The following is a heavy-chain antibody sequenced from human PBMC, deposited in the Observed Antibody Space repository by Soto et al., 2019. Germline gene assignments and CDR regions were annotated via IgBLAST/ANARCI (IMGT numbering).Heavy chain of an antibody. Sequence: QVQLVQSGAEVKKPGSSVKVSCKASGGTFSRYAINWLRQAPGQGLEWMGGIIPVFGKANYAQKFQGRVTITADESTTTGYMELRRLTSEDTAVYYCARDGTLYDSSAYYYGYWGQGTLVTVSS. CDR3: ARDGTLYDSSAYYYGY. V-gene: IGHV1-69*01. CDR2: IIPVFGKA. J-gene: IGHJ4*02. D-gene: IGHD3-22*01. CDR1: GGTFSRYA.